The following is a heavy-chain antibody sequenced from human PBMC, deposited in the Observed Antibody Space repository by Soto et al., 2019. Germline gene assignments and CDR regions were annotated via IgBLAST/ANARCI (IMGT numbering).Heavy chain of an antibody. V-gene: IGHV3-23*01. CDR1: GFICSGYA. Sequence: GGSLRLSCAASGFICSGYAMSWVRQAPGKGLEWVSTILVDGRTFYVDSVKGRFTISRDSSQNTVYLQMNSLTAGDTAPYYCAKATATGGGAFDICGQGTMVTVSS. CDR2: ILVDGRT. CDR3: AKATATGGGAFDI. D-gene: IGHD2-8*02. J-gene: IGHJ3*02.